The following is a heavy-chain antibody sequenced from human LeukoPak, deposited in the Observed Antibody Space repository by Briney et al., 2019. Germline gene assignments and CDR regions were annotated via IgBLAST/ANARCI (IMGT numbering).Heavy chain of an antibody. J-gene: IGHJ6*02. CDR1: GFTFSSYA. CDR2: ISGSGGST. V-gene: IGHV3-23*01. CDR3: AKVHPTSSPSRYYYYYGMDV. Sequence: PGGSLRLSCAASGFTFSSYAMSWVRQAPGKGLEWVSAISGSGGSTYYADSVKGRFTISRDNSKNTLYLQMNSLRAEDTAVYYCAKVHPTSSPSRYYYYYGMDVWGQGTTVTVSS.